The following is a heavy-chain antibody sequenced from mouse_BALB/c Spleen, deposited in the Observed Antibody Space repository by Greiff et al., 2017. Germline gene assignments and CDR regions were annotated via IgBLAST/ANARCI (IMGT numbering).Heavy chain of an antibody. V-gene: IGHV5-6*01. CDR2: ISSGGSYT. D-gene: IGHD4-1*01. CDR3: ARRGTGTGFDV. Sequence: DVQLVESGGDLVKPGGSLKLSCAASGFTFSSYGMSWVRQTPDKRLEWVATISSGGSYTYYPDSVKGRFTISRDNAKNTLYLQMSSLKSEDTAMYYCARRGTGTGFDVWGAGTTVTVSS. J-gene: IGHJ1*01. CDR1: GFTFSSYG.